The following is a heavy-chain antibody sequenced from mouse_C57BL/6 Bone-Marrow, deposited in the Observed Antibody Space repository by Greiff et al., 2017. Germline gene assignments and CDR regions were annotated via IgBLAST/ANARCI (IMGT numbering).Heavy chain of an antibody. CDR2: WNNYNY. CDR3: WREPLY. Sequence: QVTLIVSGPGILQPSQTLSLACTFSGFSLSTSGMGLSWLRKPPGMALVWLASIWNNYNYYNPPLKCRLTFSKKTSNYQVFLKLHRVDTADSATYYGAWREPLYWGQGTTLTVSS. V-gene: IGHV8-2*01. CDR1: FSLSTSGMGL. J-gene: IGHJ2*01.